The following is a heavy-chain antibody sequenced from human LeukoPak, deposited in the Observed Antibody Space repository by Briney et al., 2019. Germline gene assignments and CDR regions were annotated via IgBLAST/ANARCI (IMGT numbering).Heavy chain of an antibody. CDR2: IIGSGGST. D-gene: IGHD6-13*01. CDR3: AKAPGYSSSWFPRVGDY. Sequence: GGSLRLSCLSSGFTFSSTAMSWVPQAPGKGLEWVAAIIGSGGSTYYADSVKGRFTISRDNSKNTLYLQMNSLRAEDTAVYYCAKAPGYSSSWFPRVGDYWGQGTLVTVSS. CDR1: GFTFSSTA. V-gene: IGHV3-23*01. J-gene: IGHJ4*02.